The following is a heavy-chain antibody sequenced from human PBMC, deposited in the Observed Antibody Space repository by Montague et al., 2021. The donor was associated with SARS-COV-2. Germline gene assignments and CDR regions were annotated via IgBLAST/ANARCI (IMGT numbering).Heavy chain of an antibody. J-gene: IGHJ3*02. V-gene: IGHV4-34*01. CDR3: ARGRRPAVVPGASPAGRAFDI. Sequence: SETLSLTCAISGGSFSNYYWSWIRQPPGKGLEWIGEVNQSGTTIYNPSVKSGVTISEDTSKNQFYLRLNSVTAADTAVYYCARGRRPAVVPGASPAGRAFDIWGQGTTVTVSS. D-gene: IGHD2-2*01. CDR1: GGSFSNYY. CDR2: VNQSGTT.